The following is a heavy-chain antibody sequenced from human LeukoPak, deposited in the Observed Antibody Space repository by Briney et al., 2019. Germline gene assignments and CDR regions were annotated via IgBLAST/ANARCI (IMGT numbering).Heavy chain of an antibody. D-gene: IGHD3-3*01. CDR3: ARQGRGVVHSDY. CDR1: GGTFSSYA. V-gene: IGHV1-8*02. Sequence: GASVKVSCKASGGTFSSYAINWVRQATGQGLEWMGWMNPNSGNTGYAQKFQGRVTMTRNTSISTAYMELSSLRSEDTAVYYCARQGRGVVHSDYWGQGTLVTVSS. CDR2: MNPNSGNT. J-gene: IGHJ4*02.